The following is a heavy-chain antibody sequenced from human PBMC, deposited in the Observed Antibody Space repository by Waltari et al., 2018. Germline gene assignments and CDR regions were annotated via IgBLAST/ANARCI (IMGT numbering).Heavy chain of an antibody. V-gene: IGHV3-30*04. CDR3: AGDYCDRINCHGMDV. CDR1: ELTFSSYA. CDR2: ISYNARNI. J-gene: IGHJ6*02. Sequence: QVQLVESGGGVVKPGGSLRLSCAASELTFSSYAMHWVRQAPGKGLEWVSVISYNARNIYYVDSVKGRFTRSRDNSEKMLYLQMNSLRAEDTAVYYCAGDYCDRINCHGMDVWSQGTTVTV. D-gene: IGHD3-22*01.